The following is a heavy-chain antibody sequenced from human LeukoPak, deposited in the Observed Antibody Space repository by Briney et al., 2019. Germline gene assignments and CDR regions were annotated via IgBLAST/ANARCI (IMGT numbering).Heavy chain of an antibody. Sequence: GGSLRLSCAASGFTFSNYYMSWIRQAPGKGLEWVSYISSSGSTIYYADSVKGRFTISRDNAKNSLYLQMNSLRAEDTAVYYCARGIGEWLDPSANRPTPETLYFDYWGQGTLVTVSS. D-gene: IGHD6-19*01. CDR1: GFTFSNYY. CDR3: ARGIGEWLDPSANRPTPETLYFDY. J-gene: IGHJ4*02. V-gene: IGHV3-11*01. CDR2: ISSSGSTI.